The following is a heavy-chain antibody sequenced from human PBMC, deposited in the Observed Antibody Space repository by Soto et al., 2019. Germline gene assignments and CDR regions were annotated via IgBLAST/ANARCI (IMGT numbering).Heavy chain of an antibody. CDR1: AYTFTNYD. CDR3: ARNPANTGYFEY. CDR2: MDPNTGNT. V-gene: IGHV1-8*01. Sequence: QVQLVQSGAEVKKPGASVKVSCKASAYTFTNYDINWVRQAPGQGLEWMGWMDPNTGNTGYARKFQGRLTLTRDTSISSAYLELSSLTSEDPADYYCARNPANTGYFEYWGQGTLVIVSS. J-gene: IGHJ4*02. D-gene: IGHD1-1*01.